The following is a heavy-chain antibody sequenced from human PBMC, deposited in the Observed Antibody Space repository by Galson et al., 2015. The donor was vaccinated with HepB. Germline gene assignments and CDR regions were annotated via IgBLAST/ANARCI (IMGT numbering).Heavy chain of an antibody. V-gene: IGHV4-30-4*01. CDR2: IYYSGST. CDR1: GGSISSGDYY. D-gene: IGHD5-18*01. Sequence: LSLTCTVSGGSISSGDYYWSWIRQSPGRGLEWLGYIYYSGSTYYNPSLKSRITILVDTSKNQFSLKLSSVTAADTAVYYCAREFTATFDSWGQGTLVTVSS. J-gene: IGHJ4*02. CDR3: AREFTATFDS.